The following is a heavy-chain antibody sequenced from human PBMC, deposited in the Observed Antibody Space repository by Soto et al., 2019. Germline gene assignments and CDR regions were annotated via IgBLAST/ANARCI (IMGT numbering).Heavy chain of an antibody. CDR3: VKGEYCYDGSAYYPFDY. J-gene: IGHJ4*02. V-gene: IGHV3-30*02. D-gene: IGHD3-22*01. CDR2: IWYDGSNK. CDR1: GFTFSSYG. Sequence: GGSLRLSCAASGFTFSSYGMHWVRQAPGKGLEWVAVIWYDGSNKYYADSVKGRFTISRDNSKNTAYLQMSSLRPEDTAVYYCVKGEYCYDGSAYYPFDYWGQGRMVTVSS.